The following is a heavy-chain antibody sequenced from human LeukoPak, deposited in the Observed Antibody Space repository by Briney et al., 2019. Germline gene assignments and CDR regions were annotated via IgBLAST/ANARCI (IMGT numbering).Heavy chain of an antibody. CDR2: IVVGGCNT. CDR1: GFTFTNSA. D-gene: IGHD3-16*02. Sequence: SVKVSCKASGFTFTNSAVQWVRQARGQRLEWIGWIVVGGCNTNYAQKFQERITFTRDMSTSTAYMELRGLRSEDTAVYYCAAGALHLGELSFFDYWGQGTLVTVSS. CDR3: AAGALHLGELSFFDY. V-gene: IGHV1-58*01. J-gene: IGHJ4*02.